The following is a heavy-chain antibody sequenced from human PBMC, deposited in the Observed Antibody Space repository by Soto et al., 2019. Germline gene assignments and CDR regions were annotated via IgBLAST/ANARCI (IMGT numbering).Heavy chain of an antibody. CDR2: IKSQTDGGTT. J-gene: IGHJ6*02. D-gene: IGHD3-9*01. CDR3: TAPEDILTGRYYYYGMDV. CDR1: GFTFSNAW. V-gene: IGHV3-15*07. Sequence: EVQLVESGGGLVKPGGSLRLSCAASGFTFSNAWMNWVRQAPGKGLEWVGRIKSQTDGGTTDYAAPVKGRVTISRDDSKNTLYLQMNSRKNEDTAVYYFTAPEDILTGRYYYYGMDVWGQGTTVTVSS.